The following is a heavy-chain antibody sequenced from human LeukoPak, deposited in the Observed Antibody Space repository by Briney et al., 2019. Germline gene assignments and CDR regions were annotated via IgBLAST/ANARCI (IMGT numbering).Heavy chain of an antibody. CDR3: ARSSIAVAGNYFDY. CDR1: GGSISNGGYY. J-gene: IGHJ4*02. Sequence: SETLSLTCTVSGGSISNGGYYWSWIRQHPVKCLEWIGYIYYSGSTYYNPSLKSRVTISVDTSKNQFSLKLSSVTAADTAVYYCARSSIAVAGNYFDYWGQGTLVTVSS. D-gene: IGHD6-19*01. V-gene: IGHV4-31*03. CDR2: IYYSGST.